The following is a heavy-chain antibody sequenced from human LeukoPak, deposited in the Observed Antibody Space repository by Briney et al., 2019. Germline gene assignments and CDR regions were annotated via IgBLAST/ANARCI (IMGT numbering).Heavy chain of an antibody. J-gene: IGHJ2*01. V-gene: IGHV3-74*01. CDR1: GFVFSSYW. Sequence: GGSLRLSCAASGFVFSSYWMHWVRQVPGRGLVWVSRIKSDGSSTTQADSVKGRFTISRDNAKNTLYLQMNSLRAEDTAVYYCARDQTYGDYWYFDLWGRGTLVTVSS. CDR3: ARDQTYGDYWYFDL. CDR2: IKSDGSST. D-gene: IGHD4-17*01.